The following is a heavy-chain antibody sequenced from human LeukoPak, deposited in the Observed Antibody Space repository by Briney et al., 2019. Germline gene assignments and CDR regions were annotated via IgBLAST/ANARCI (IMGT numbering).Heavy chain of an antibody. CDR2: ISGSGGST. D-gene: IGHD1-26*01. J-gene: IGHJ4*02. CDR1: GFTFSSYG. V-gene: IGHV3-23*01. Sequence: GGSLRLSCAASGFTFSSYGMSWVRQAPGKGLEWVSAISGSGGSTYYADSVKGRFTISRDNSKNTLYLQMNSLRAEDTAVYYCASGGGSYLHYFDYWGQGTLVTVSS. CDR3: ASGGGSYLHYFDY.